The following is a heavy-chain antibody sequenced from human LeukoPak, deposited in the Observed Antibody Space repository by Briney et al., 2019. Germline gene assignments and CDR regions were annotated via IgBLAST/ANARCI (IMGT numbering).Heavy chain of an antibody. CDR1: GFTVSSNY. CDR3: ARDLHSYGDYDF. CDR2: IYSGGST. Sequence: GGSLRLSCAAPGFTVSSNYMSWVCQAPGKGLEWVSVIYSGGSTYYADSVKGRFTISRDNSKNTLYLQMNSLRADDTAVYYCARDLHSYGDYDFGGQGALVTVSS. D-gene: IGHD4-17*01. V-gene: IGHV3-66*01. J-gene: IGHJ4*02.